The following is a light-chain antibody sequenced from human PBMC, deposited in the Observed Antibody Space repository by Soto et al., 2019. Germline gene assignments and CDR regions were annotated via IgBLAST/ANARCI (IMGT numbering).Light chain of an antibody. CDR3: AAWDDSLNAVV. CDR2: SNN. V-gene: IGLV1-44*01. Sequence: QSVLTQPPSASGTPGQRVTISCSGSSSDFGGNTVNWYQQLPGTAPRVLIYSNNQRPSGVPDRCSGSKSCSSASQAISGLQSGDEADYHCAAWDDSLNAVVFGGGTQLTVL. J-gene: IGLJ2*01. CDR1: SSDFGGNT.